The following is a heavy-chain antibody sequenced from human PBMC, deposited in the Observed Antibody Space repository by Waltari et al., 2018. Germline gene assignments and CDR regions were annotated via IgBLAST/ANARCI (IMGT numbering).Heavy chain of an antibody. J-gene: IGHJ6*03. V-gene: IGHV3-21*01. CDR1: GFTFSSYS. CDR3: ARTDRRGGSYYTVYYYYMDV. D-gene: IGHD1-26*01. Sequence: EVQLVESGGGLVKPGGSLRLSCAASGFTFSSYSMNWVRQAPGKGLGWVSSISSSSSYIYYADSVKGRFTISRDNAKNSLYLQMNSLRAEDTAVYYCARTDRRGGSYYTVYYYYMDVWGKGTTVTVSS. CDR2: ISSSSSYI.